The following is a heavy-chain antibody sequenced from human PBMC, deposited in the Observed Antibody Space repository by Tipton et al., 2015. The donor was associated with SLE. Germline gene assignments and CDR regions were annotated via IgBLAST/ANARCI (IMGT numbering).Heavy chain of an antibody. CDR1: GGSITSAGSS. CDR2: IFHDGTT. CDR3: AKERADYGAYFPNAFDI. V-gene: IGHV4-30-2*01. J-gene: IGHJ3*02. D-gene: IGHD4-17*01. Sequence: TLSLTCAVSGGSITSAGSSWNWIRQPPGKGLEWIGYIFHDGTTFYNPSLESRVTMSLDRSKNQFSLRLTSMTAADTAVYYCAKERADYGAYFPNAFDIWGQGTVVTVSS.